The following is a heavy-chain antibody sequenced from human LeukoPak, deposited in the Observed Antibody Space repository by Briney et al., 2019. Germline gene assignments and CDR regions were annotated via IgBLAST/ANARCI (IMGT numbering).Heavy chain of an antibody. J-gene: IGHJ5*02. Sequence: PSETLSLTCTVSGGSISSSSYYWGWIRQPPGKGLEWIGSIYYSGSTYYNPSLKSRVTISVDTSKNQFSLKLSSVTAADTAVYYCARHMPDCSSTSCYPPGWFDPWGQGTLVTVSS. CDR2: IYYSGST. CDR3: ARHMPDCSSTSCYPPGWFDP. V-gene: IGHV4-39*01. D-gene: IGHD2-2*01. CDR1: GGSISSSSYY.